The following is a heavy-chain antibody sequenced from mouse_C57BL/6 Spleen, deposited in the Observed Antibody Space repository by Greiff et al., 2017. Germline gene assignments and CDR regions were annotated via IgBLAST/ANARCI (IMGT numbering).Heavy chain of an antibody. V-gene: IGHV6-3*01. Sequence: EVKLMASGGGLVQPGGSMKLSCVASGFTFSNYWMNWVRQSPEKGLEWVAQIRLKSDNYATHYAESVKGRFTISRDDSKSSVYLQMNNLRAEDTGMYYCTGQGLGRGDFDYWGQGTTLTVSS. CDR2: IRLKSDNYAT. D-gene: IGHD4-1*01. CDR3: TGQGLGRGDFDY. J-gene: IGHJ2*01. CDR1: GFTFSNYW.